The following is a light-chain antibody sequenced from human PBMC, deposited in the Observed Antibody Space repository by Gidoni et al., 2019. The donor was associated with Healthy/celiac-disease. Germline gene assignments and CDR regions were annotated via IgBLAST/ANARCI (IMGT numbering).Light chain of an antibody. CDR1: QSLLHSNGYNY. CDR3: MQALQTPWT. CDR2: LGS. V-gene: IGKV2-28*01. J-gene: IGKJ1*01. Sequence: DIVMPPSPLSLPVTPGEPASIPCRSSQSLLHSNGYNYLDWYLQKPGQSPQPLIYLGSNRASGVPDRFSGSGSGTDFTLKISRVEAEDVGVYYCMQALQTPWTFGQXTKVEIK.